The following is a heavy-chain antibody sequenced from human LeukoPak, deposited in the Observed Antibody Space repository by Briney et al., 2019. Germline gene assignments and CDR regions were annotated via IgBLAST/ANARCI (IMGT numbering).Heavy chain of an antibody. V-gene: IGHV1-69*01. CDR3: ATKTAGLAAAGTWDYYYYYMDV. J-gene: IGHJ6*03. Sequence: SVKVACKASGDAFSSYAISWVRQAPGQGLEWMGAIIPIFDRPNYAQRFQGRVSITADESTRTAYMDLSSLRFEDTAVYYCATKTAGLAAAGTWDYYYYYMDVWGKGTTVTVSS. CDR2: IIPIFDRP. CDR1: GDAFSSYA. D-gene: IGHD6-13*01.